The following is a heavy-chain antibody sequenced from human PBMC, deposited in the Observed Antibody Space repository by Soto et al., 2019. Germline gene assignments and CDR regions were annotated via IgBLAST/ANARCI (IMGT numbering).Heavy chain of an antibody. CDR1: GGTFSSYA. CDR3: ARSQGSSTSLEIYYYYSYGMDV. J-gene: IGHJ6*02. D-gene: IGHD2-2*01. CDR2: IIPISGTT. Sequence: QVQLVQSGAEVKKPGSSVKVSCKASGGTFSSYAISWVRQAPGQGREWIGGIIPISGTTNYAQKFQGRVTITADDSTSTTYMELSSLRSEDTAVYYCARSQGSSTSLEIYYYYSYGMDVWGQGTTVTVSS. V-gene: IGHV1-69*01.